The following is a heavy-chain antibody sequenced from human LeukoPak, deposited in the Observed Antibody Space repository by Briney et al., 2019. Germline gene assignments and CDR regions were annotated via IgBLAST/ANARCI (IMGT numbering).Heavy chain of an antibody. V-gene: IGHV3-33*06. CDR1: GFTFSSYG. D-gene: IGHD1-26*01. CDR3: AKPLVGATAGYPNY. Sequence: PGGSLRLSCAASGFTFSSYGMHWVRQAPGKGLEWVAVIWYDGSNKYYADSVKGRFTISRDNSKNTLYLQTNSLRAEDTAVYYCAKPLVGATAGYPNYWGQGTLVTVSS. J-gene: IGHJ4*02. CDR2: IWYDGSNK.